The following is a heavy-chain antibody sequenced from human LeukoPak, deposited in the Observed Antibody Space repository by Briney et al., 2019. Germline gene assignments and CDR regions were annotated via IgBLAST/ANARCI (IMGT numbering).Heavy chain of an antibody. V-gene: IGHV1-69*13. CDR2: IIPIFGTA. D-gene: IGHD4-23*01. CDR1: GGTFSSYA. CDR3: ARSLGVKGSPSHYYYYYYMDV. J-gene: IGHJ6*03. Sequence: GASVKVSCKASGGTFSSYAISWLRQAPGQGLEWMEGIIPIFGTANYAQKFQGRVTITADESTSTAYMELSSLRSEDTAVYYCARSLGVKGSPSHYYYYYYMDVWGKGTTVTVSS.